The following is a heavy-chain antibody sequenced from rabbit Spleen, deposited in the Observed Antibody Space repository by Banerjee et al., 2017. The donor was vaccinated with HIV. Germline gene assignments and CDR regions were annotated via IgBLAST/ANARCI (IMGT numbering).Heavy chain of an antibody. CDR3: ARGSAAMTMVITGYYLSL. CDR2: IYGGNSGSP. CDR1: GFSFSGIYW. V-gene: IGHV1S40*01. Sequence: QSLEESGGDLVKPGASLTLTCTASGFSFSGIYWICWVRQAPGKGLEWIACIYGGNSGSPYYASWAKGRFTISKTSSTTVTLQMTSLTVADTATYFCARGSAAMTMVITGYYLSLWGPGTLVTVS. J-gene: IGHJ4*01. D-gene: IGHD2-1*01.